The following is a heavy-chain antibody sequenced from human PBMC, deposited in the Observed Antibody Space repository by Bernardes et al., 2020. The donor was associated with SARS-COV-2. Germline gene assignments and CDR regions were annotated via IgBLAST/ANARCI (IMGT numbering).Heavy chain of an antibody. D-gene: IGHD2-21*02. Sequence: PLGRSCAASGFTLTSSAMSWVRQAPGPGLAWVSGIGGDADNTYYADSVKGRFTISRDNSMNTLFLQMNSLRAEDTAVYYCAKDYCGGDCDFFDYWGKGTLVSVSS. V-gene: IGHV3-23*01. CDR2: IGGDADNT. J-gene: IGHJ4*02. CDR3: AKDYCGGDCDFFDY. CDR1: GFTLTSSA.